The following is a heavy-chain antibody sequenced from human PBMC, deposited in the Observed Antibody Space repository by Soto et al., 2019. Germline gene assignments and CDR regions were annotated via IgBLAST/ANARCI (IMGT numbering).Heavy chain of an antibody. V-gene: IGHV3-23*01. CDR2: ISGTASRT. CDR3: ATSFRYFDN. J-gene: IGHJ4*02. Sequence: VGSLRLSCAGSGFTPTTTPLSWVRQAPGKGLEWVTTISGTASRTYYLDSVKGRFFISRDNSKNTVTLQMNNLTVDDTAVYFCATSFRYFDNWGQGTRVTVSS. D-gene: IGHD3-9*01. CDR1: GFTPTTTP.